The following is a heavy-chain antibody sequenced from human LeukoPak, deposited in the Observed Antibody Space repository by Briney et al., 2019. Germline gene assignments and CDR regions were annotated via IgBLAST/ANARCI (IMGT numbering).Heavy chain of an antibody. V-gene: IGHV1-69*13. D-gene: IGHD2-21*01. J-gene: IGHJ5*02. CDR3: AREWPRLNWFDP. Sequence: SVKVSCKASGGTFSSYAISWVRQAPGQGLEWMGGIIPIFGTANYAQKFQGRVTITADESTSTAYMKLSSLRSEDTAVYYCAREWPRLNWFDPWGQGTLVTVSS. CDR1: GGTFSSYA. CDR2: IIPIFGTA.